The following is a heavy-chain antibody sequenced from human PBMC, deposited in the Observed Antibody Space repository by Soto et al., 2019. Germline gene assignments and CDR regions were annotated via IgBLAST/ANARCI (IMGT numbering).Heavy chain of an antibody. V-gene: IGHV3-49*03. CDR1: GFTFGDYA. CDR2: IRSKAYGGTT. Sequence: PGGSLRLSCTASGFTFGDYAMSWFRQAPGKXLEWVGFIRSKAYGGTTEYAASVKGRFTISRDDSKSIAYLQMSSLKTEDTAVYYCTRNCITMIVVVITTYYYYYYGMDVWGQGTTVTVSS. CDR3: TRNCITMIVVVITTYYYYYYGMDV. D-gene: IGHD3-22*01. J-gene: IGHJ6*02.